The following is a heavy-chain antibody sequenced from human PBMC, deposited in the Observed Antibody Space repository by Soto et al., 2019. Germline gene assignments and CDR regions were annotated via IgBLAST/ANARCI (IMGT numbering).Heavy chain of an antibody. V-gene: IGHV3-21*01. Sequence: GGSLRLSCAASGFTFSPYSMNWVRQAPGKGLEWVSSISCSSSYIYYADKVKGQFTISRDNAKNSLYLQMNSLRAEDTAVYYCARVVDYCDPYYYYGMDVWGQGTTVTVSS. CDR2: ISCSSSYI. D-gene: IGHD3-22*01. CDR1: GFTFSPYS. J-gene: IGHJ6*02. CDR3: ARVVDYCDPYYYYGMDV.